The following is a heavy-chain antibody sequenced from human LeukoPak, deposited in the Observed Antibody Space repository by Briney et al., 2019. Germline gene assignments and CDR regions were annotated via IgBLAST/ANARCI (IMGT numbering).Heavy chain of an antibody. V-gene: IGHV3-21*01. CDR2: ISSSSSYI. Sequence: GGSLRLSCAASGFTFSSYSMNWVRQAPGKGLEWVSSISSSSSYIYYADSVKGRFTISRDNAKNSLYLQMNSLRAEDTAVYYCASPSIAVAGILYWGQGTLVTVSS. CDR1: GFTFSSYS. J-gene: IGHJ4*02. CDR3: ASPSIAVAGILY. D-gene: IGHD6-19*01.